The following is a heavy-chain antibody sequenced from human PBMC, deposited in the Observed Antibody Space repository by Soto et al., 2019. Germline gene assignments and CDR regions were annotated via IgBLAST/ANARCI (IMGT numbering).Heavy chain of an antibody. J-gene: IGHJ4*02. D-gene: IGHD5-18*01. Sequence: QVQLQESGPGLVKPSETLSLTCTVSGGSISSYYWSWIRQPPGKGLEWLGYLYDSGSTNYNPSLKSRVTISPDTSKNPCSLKLSSVTAADTAVYYCTRRYGSCFDSWGQGTLVTVSS. CDR2: LYDSGST. V-gene: IGHV4-59*08. CDR3: TRRYGSCFDS. CDR1: GGSISSYY.